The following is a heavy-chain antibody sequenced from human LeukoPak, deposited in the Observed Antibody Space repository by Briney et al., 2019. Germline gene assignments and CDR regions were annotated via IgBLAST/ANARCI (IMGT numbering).Heavy chain of an antibody. Sequence: SETLSLTCTVSGGSISSYYWSWIRQLAGKGLEWIGRIYTSGSTNYNPSLKSRVTMSVDTSKNQFSLKLSSVTAADTAVYYCARDGSKYYDFWSGYYHWFDPWGQGTLVTVSS. CDR3: ARDGSKYYDFWSGYYHWFDP. J-gene: IGHJ5*02. D-gene: IGHD3-3*01. V-gene: IGHV4-4*07. CDR2: IYTSGST. CDR1: GGSISSYY.